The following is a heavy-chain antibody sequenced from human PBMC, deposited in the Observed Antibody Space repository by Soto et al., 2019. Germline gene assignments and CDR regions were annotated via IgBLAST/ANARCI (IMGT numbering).Heavy chain of an antibody. V-gene: IGHV3-33*01. CDR2: IWYDGSNK. J-gene: IGHJ4*02. CDR3: ARADNCGFDD. D-gene: IGHD1-20*01. CDR1: GFTFSSYG. Sequence: PGGSLRLSCAASGFTFSSYGMHWVRHAPGKGLEWVAVIWYDGSNKYYADSVKGRFTISRDNSKNTLYLQMHSLRAEGTAVYCCARADNCGFDDWGEGTLVTVSS.